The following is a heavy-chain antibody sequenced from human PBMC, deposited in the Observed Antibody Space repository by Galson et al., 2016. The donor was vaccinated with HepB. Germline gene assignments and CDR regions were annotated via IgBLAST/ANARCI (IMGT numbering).Heavy chain of an antibody. CDR1: GGTFSNYT. J-gene: IGHJ5*02. Sequence: VKVSCKASGGTFSNYTISWVRQAPGQGLEWMGGIIPIFRAANYAQKFQGRVTITADESMSTAYMELSGLRSEDTAMYYCARDVDLPHVVVVPAVMTGWFDPWGQGTLVTVSS. V-gene: IGHV1-69*13. D-gene: IGHD2-2*01. CDR2: IIPIFRAA. CDR3: ARDVDLPHVVVVPAVMTGWFDP.